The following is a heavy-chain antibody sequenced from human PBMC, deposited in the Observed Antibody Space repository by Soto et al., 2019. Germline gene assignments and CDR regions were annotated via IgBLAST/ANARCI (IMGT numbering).Heavy chain of an antibody. CDR3: ATVLPDYDYIWGSYRSFDY. Sequence: GASVKVSCKVSGYTLTELSMHWVRQAPGKGLEWMGGFDPEDGETIYAQKFQGRVTMTEDTSTDTAYMELSSLRSEDTAVYYCATVLPDYDYIWGSYRSFDYWGQGTLVTVSS. D-gene: IGHD3-16*02. J-gene: IGHJ4*02. CDR2: FDPEDGET. CDR1: GYTLTELS. V-gene: IGHV1-24*01.